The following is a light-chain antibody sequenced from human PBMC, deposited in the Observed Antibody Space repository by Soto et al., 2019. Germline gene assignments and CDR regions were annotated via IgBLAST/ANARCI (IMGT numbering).Light chain of an antibody. CDR1: SSNIGAGYD. CDR2: GNS. J-gene: IGLJ1*01. CDR3: QSYDSSLSGYV. Sequence: QSVLTQPPSVSGAPGQRVTISCTGSSSNIGAGYDGHWYQQLPGTAPKLLIYGNSNRTSGVPDRSSGSKSGTSAYLAINGLQAEDEADYYGQSYDSSLSGYVFGTGTKLTVL. V-gene: IGLV1-40*01.